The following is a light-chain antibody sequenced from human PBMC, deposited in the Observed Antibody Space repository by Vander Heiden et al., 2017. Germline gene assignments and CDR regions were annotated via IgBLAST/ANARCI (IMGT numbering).Light chain of an antibody. CDR2: AAS. J-gene: IGKJ4*01. CDR3: QQSYSTLLLT. CDR1: QSISSY. Sequence: DIQMTQSPSSLSASVGDRVTITCRASQSISSYLNWYQQKPGKAPNLLIYAASSLQSGVPSRFSGSGSGTEFTLTISSLQPEDFATYYCQQSYSTLLLTFGGGTKVEIK. V-gene: IGKV1-39*01.